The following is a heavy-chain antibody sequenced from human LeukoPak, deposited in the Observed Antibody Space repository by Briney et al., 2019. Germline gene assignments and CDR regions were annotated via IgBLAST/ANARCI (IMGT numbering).Heavy chain of an antibody. CDR2: ISGSGVIT. D-gene: IGHD1-26*01. V-gene: IGHV3-23*01. CDR1: GFTFSDYA. J-gene: IGHJ4*02. Sequence: PGGSLRLSCAASGFTFSDYAMSWVRQAPGRGLEWVSGISGSGVITNYADSVKGRFTISRDNSKNTPYLQMNSLRAEDTAVYCCAKSLVGTTTRVGWGQGTLVTVSS. CDR3: AKSLVGTTTRVG.